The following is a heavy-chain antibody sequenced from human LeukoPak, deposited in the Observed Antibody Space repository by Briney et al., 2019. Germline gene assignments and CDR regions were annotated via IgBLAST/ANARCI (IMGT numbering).Heavy chain of an antibody. V-gene: IGHV3-21*01. CDR3: ARGRGENCSGGSFYYVKGGDY. J-gene: IGHJ4*02. CDR1: GFTFSSYS. Sequence: GGSLRLSCAASGFTFSSYSMNWVRQAPGKGLEWVSSISSSSSYIYYADSVKGRFTISRDNAKNSLYLQMNSLRAEDTAVYYCARGRGENCSGGSFYYVKGGDYWGQGTLVTVSS. CDR2: ISSSSSYI. D-gene: IGHD2-15*01.